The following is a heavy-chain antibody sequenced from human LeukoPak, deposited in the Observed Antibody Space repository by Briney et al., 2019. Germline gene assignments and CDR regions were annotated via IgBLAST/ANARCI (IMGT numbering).Heavy chain of an antibody. D-gene: IGHD3-22*01. J-gene: IGHJ4*02. CDR1: GFTFSSYS. CDR2: INWNGGST. V-gene: IGHV3-20*04. CDR3: AKVGHYYDSSGYYYIPFD. Sequence: PGGSLRLSCAASGFTFSSYSMNWVRQAPGKGLEWVSGINWNGGSTGYADSVEGRFTIFRDNAKNSQYLQMNSLRVEDTALYYCAKVGHYYDSSGYYYIPFDWGQGTLVTVS.